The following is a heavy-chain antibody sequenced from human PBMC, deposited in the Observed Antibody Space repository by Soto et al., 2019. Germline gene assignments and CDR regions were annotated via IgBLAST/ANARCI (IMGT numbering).Heavy chain of an antibody. CDR2: ISSSGTSA. D-gene: IGHD6-19*01. Sequence: QVQLEESGGGLVKPGGSLRLSCAASGFTFSAVYMSWIRQAPNKGLEYISYISSSGTSANCADSVKGRFTISRDNAKXXXXXXXXXXXXXXXXXXXXXXXXXAVXGQYFDYWGQGALVTVSS. J-gene: IGHJ4*02. CDR1: GFTFSAVY. CDR3: XXXXXAVXGQYFDY. V-gene: IGHV3-11*05.